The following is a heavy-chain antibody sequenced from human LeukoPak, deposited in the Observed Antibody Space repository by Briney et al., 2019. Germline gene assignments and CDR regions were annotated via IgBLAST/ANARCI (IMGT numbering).Heavy chain of an antibody. CDR3: ARYCGSTSCGWFDP. D-gene: IGHD2-2*01. J-gene: IGHJ5*02. CDR1: GGSISSGDYY. Sequence: PSQTLSLTCTVSGGSISSGDYYWSWIRQPPGKGLEWIGYIYYSGSTYYNPSLKSRVTISVDTSKNQFSLKLSSVTAADTAVCYCARYCGSTSCGWFDPWGQGTLVTVSS. CDR2: IYYSGST. V-gene: IGHV4-30-4*01.